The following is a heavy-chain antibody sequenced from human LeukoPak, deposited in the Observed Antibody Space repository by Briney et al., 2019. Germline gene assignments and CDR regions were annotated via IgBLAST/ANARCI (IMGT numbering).Heavy chain of an antibody. D-gene: IGHD6-19*01. CDR2: INPNTGAT. Sequence: ASVTVSCKPSGYTVTGYYLHWVRQAPGQGPEWMGWINPNTGATMYAQKFQGRVTMTRDTSVSTGYMELRSLTSDDSAVYYCARDRVGSGWPRPYYFEFWGQGTLVTVSS. CDR1: GYTVTGYY. V-gene: IGHV1-2*02. CDR3: ARDRVGSGWPRPYYFEF. J-gene: IGHJ4*02.